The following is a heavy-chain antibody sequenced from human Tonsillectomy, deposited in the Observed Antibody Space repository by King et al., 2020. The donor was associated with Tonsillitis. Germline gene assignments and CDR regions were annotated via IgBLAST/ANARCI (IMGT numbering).Heavy chain of an antibody. J-gene: IGHJ6*02. D-gene: IGHD3-10*01. CDR1: GYSFASYW. V-gene: IGHV5-51*01. CDR3: ASGCFGDTYLRAPTENYYSDVMDV. Sequence: QLVQSGAEMKKPGESLKISCKGSGYSFASYWIGWVRQTPGKGLEWMGIIYPDDSNTRYSPSFQGQVTISVDKSISTAYLQWNSLQASDTATYYCASGCFGDTYLRAPTENYYSDVMDVWGQGTRVTVSS. CDR2: IYPDDSNT.